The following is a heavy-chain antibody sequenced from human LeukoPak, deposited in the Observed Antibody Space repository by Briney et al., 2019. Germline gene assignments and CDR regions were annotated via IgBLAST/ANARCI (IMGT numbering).Heavy chain of an antibody. CDR2: IRYDGSNK. CDR1: GFTFSSYG. CDR3: AKAAVYDSSGYRYYYYYYMDV. Sequence: GGSLRLSCAASGFTFSSYGMHWVRQAPGKGLEWVAFIRYDGSNKYYADSVKGRFTISRDNSKNTLYLQMNCLRAEDTAVYYCAKAAVYDSSGYRYYYYYYMDVWGKGTTVTVSS. D-gene: IGHD3-22*01. V-gene: IGHV3-30*02. J-gene: IGHJ6*03.